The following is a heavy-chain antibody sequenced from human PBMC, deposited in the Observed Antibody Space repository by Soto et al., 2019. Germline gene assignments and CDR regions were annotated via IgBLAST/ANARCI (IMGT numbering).Heavy chain of an antibody. Sequence: EVQLVESGGGLVQPGGSLRLSCAASGFTFSSYSMNWVRQAPGKGLEWVSYISSSSSTIYYADSVKGRFTISRDNAKNSLYLQMNRLRDEDTAVYYCARDGGYSYGTTPYYFDYWGQGTLVTVSS. J-gene: IGHJ4*02. CDR3: ARDGGYSYGTTPYYFDY. V-gene: IGHV3-48*02. CDR2: ISSSSSTI. CDR1: GFTFSSYS. D-gene: IGHD5-18*01.